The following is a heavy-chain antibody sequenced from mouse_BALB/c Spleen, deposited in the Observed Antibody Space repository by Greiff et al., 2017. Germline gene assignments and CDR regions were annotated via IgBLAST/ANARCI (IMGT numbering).Heavy chain of an antibody. V-gene: IGHV14-3*02. CDR2: IDPANGNT. Sequence: EVQVVESGAELVKPGASVKLSCTASGFNIKDTYMHWVKQRPEQGLEWIGRIDPANGNTKYDPKFQGKATITADTSSNTAYLQLSSLTSEDTAVYYCARGFDYFDYWGQGTTLTVSS. CDR3: ARGFDYFDY. CDR1: GFNIKDTY. J-gene: IGHJ2*01.